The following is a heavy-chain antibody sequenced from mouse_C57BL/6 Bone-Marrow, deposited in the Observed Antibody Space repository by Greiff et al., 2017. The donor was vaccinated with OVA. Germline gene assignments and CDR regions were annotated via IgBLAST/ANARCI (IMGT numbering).Heavy chain of an antibody. CDR2: INPYNGGT. D-gene: IGHD1-1*01. J-gene: IGHJ2*01. CDR1: GYTFTDYY. V-gene: IGHV1-19*01. Sequence: EVQLQQSGPVLVKPGASVKMSCKASGYTFTDYYMNWVKQSHGKSLEWIGVINPYNGGTSYNQKFKGKATLTVDKSSSTAYMELNSLTSEDSAVYYCAREQGHYYGSSYFDYWGQGTTLTVSS. CDR3: AREQGHYYGSSYFDY.